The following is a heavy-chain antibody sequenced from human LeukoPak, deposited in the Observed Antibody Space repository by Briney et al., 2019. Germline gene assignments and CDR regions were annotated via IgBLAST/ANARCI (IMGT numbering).Heavy chain of an antibody. CDR3: AREKFPYYYDSSGYFPDSGDY. CDR1: GFTFSSYA. D-gene: IGHD3-22*01. CDR2: ISYDGSNK. J-gene: IGHJ4*02. V-gene: IGHV3-30*04. Sequence: PGRSLRLSCAASGFTFSSYAMHWVRQAPGKGLEWVAVISYDGSNKYYADSVKGRFTISRDNSKNTLYLQMNSLRAEDTAVYYCAREKFPYYYDSSGYFPDSGDYWDQGTLVTVSS.